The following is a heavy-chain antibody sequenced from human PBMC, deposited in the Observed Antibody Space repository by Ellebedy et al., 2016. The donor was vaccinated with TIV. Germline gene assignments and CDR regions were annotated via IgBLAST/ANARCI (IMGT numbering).Heavy chain of an antibody. CDR3: ARDLNSSGWSPQH. CDR1: GFTFSSYG. CDR2: IWYDGSNK. J-gene: IGHJ1*01. D-gene: IGHD6-19*01. Sequence: GESLKISCAASGFTFSSYGMHWVRQAPGKGLEWVAVIWYDGSNKDYADSVKGRFTISRDNSKNTLYLQMNSLRDEDTAVYYCARDLNSSGWSPQHWGQGTLVTFSS. V-gene: IGHV3-33*01.